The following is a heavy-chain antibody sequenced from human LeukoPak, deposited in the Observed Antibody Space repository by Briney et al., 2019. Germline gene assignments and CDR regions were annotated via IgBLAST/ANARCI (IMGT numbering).Heavy chain of an antibody. CDR3: ARDRLYYHDSSGYFDY. CDR2: ISSSSSYI. J-gene: IGHJ4*02. CDR1: GFTFSSYS. Sequence: PGGSLRLSCAASGFTFSSYSMTWVRQAPGKGLEWVSSISSSSSYIYYADSVKGRFTISRDNAKNSLYLQMNSLRAEDTAVYYCARDRLYYHDSSGYFDYWGQGTLVTVSS. V-gene: IGHV3-21*01. D-gene: IGHD3-22*01.